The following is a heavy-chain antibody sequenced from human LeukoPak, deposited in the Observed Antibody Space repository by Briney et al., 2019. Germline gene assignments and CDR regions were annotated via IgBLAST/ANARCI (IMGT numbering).Heavy chain of an antibody. CDR1: GFTFSSYA. V-gene: IGHV3-30-3*01. CDR3: ARDATIYYYDSSGYPYYFDY. Sequence: GGSLRLSCAASGFTFSSYAMHWVRQAPGRGLEWVAVISYDGSNKYYADSVKGRFTISRDNSKNTLYLQMNSLRAEDTAVYYCARDATIYYYDSSGYPYYFDYWGQGTLVTVSS. CDR2: ISYDGSNK. J-gene: IGHJ4*02. D-gene: IGHD3-22*01.